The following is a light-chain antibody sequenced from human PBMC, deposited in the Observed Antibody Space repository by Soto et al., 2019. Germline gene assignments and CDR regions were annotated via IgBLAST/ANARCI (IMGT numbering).Light chain of an antibody. CDR1: QSVSSN. Sequence: THSGATLSLSASERTTLSCRASQSVSSNLAWSQHKPGQAPRLLIYDPSNRDTRIPARFSGSAYGTDSTLTISSLQTEDFAVYYCQQYNNWPRTFGQGTKL. CDR3: QQYNNWPRT. V-gene: IGKV3-15*01. CDR2: DPS. J-gene: IGKJ1*01.